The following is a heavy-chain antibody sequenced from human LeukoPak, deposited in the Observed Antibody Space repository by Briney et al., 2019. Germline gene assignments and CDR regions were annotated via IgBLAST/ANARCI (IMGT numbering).Heavy chain of an antibody. V-gene: IGHV3-30*03. CDR3: ARGHYSGTFWRTGAFDY. CDR2: ISHDGSEK. Sequence: GGSLRLSCAASGFTFNDYGIHWVRQAPGKGLEWVAVISHDGSEKHYTDSVKGRFTISRDSSKNTVLVEMNSLRFDDTAIYYCARGHYSGTFWRTGAFDYWGQRTLVTVSS. CDR1: GFTFNDYG. J-gene: IGHJ4*02. D-gene: IGHD1-26*01.